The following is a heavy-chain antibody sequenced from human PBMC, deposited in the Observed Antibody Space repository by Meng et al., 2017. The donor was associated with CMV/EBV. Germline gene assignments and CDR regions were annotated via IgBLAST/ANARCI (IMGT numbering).Heavy chain of an antibody. Sequence: GESLKISCAASGFTFSSYGMHWVRQAPGKGLEWVAFIRYDGSNKYYADSVKGRFTISRDNSKNTLYLQRNSLRAEDTAVYYCAKDNPFGYCGGDCYFRYFDYWGQGTLVTVSS. CDR3: AKDNPFGYCGGDCYFRYFDY. J-gene: IGHJ4*02. V-gene: IGHV3-30*02. D-gene: IGHD2-21*01. CDR1: GFTFSSYG. CDR2: IRYDGSNK.